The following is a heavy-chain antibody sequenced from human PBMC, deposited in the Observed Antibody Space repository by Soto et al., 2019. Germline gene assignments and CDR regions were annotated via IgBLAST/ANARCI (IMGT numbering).Heavy chain of an antibody. V-gene: IGHV1-18*04. J-gene: IGHJ4*02. CDR3: ATDCSSTSCYDY. D-gene: IGHD2-2*01. CDR1: GYTFTSYG. CDR2: ISAYNGNT. Sequence: QVQLVQSGAEVKKPGASVKVSCKASGYTFTSYGISWVRQAPGQGLEWMGWISAYNGNTNYAQKFQGRVTITADKSTSTAYMELSSLRSEDTAVYYCATDCSSTSCYDYWGQGTLVTVSS.